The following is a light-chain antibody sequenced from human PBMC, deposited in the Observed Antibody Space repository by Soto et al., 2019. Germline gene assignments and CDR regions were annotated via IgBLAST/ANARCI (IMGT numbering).Light chain of an antibody. CDR2: EDN. CDR1: SSDVGRYNL. Sequence: QSALTQPASVSGSPGQTITISCTGTSSDVGRYNLVSWYQQHPGKAPKLMIFEDNERPSGVSNRFSGSKSANTASLTIAGLQTEDEAHYYCCSYAGGASVVFGGGTKLTVL. V-gene: IGLV2-23*01. CDR3: CSYAGGASVV. J-gene: IGLJ2*01.